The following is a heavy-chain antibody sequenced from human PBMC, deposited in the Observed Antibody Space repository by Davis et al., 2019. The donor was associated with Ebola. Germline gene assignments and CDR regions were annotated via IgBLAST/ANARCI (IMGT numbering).Heavy chain of an antibody. D-gene: IGHD3-22*01. CDR3: ARGHPYYDSSGSYDW. V-gene: IGHV4-34*01. CDR1: GGSFNTYY. J-gene: IGHJ4*02. Sequence: PSETLSLTCAVYGGSFNTYYWTWIRQPPGKGLEWIGEINHSGTTKYNPSLKSRVTISVDTSKNQFFLKLSSVTDADTAVYYCARGHPYYDSSGSYDWWGQGALVTVSS. CDR2: INHSGTT.